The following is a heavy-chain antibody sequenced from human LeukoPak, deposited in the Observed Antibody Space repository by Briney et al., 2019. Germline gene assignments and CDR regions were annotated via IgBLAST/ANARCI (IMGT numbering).Heavy chain of an antibody. Sequence: PSETLSLTCTVSGGSISSGGYYWSWIRQHPGKGLEWIGYIYYSGSTYYNPSLKSRVTISVDTSKNQFSLKLSPVTAADTAVYYCARDDYGGNSRPRSHYALDIWGQGTMVTVSS. J-gene: IGHJ3*02. D-gene: IGHD4-23*01. CDR3: ARDDYGGNSRPRSHYALDI. CDR1: GGSISSGGYY. V-gene: IGHV4-31*03. CDR2: IYYSGST.